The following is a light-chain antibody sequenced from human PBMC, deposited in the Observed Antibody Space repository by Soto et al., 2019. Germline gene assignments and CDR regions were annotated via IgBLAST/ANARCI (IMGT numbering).Light chain of an antibody. CDR1: QNVNNN. CDR3: QQYNYGPPYT. V-gene: IGKV3-15*01. Sequence: EIVMTQSPATLSVSPGDRATLSCRASQNVNNNLAWFQQKPGQAPRLLIYGASLRATGLPARFSGSGSGTEFTLTISSLQSEDFAVYYCQQYNYGPPYTFGQGTKVDIK. CDR2: GAS. J-gene: IGKJ2*01.